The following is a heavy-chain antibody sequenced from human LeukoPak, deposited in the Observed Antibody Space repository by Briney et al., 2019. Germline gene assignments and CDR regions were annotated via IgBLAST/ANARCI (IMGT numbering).Heavy chain of an antibody. Sequence: PGGSLRLSCAASGFTFSSYAMHWVRQAPGKGLEWVAVISYDGSNKYYADSVKGRFTISRDNSKSTLYLQMNSLRAEDTAVYYCAGAGDWGQGTLVTVSS. CDR3: AGAGD. V-gene: IGHV3-30-3*01. CDR2: ISYDGSNK. J-gene: IGHJ4*02. D-gene: IGHD3-10*01. CDR1: GFTFSSYA.